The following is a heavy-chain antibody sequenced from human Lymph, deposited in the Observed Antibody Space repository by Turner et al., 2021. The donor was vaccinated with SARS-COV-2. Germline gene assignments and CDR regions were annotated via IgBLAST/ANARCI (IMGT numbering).Heavy chain of an antibody. CDR2: ISYDGSNK. CDR1: GFTFSSYA. D-gene: IGHD3-3*01. J-gene: IGHJ6*02. CDR3: AKVRPIFGVVIGGMDV. V-gene: IGHV3-30*18. Sequence: QVQLVESGGGVVQPGRSLRLSCAASGFTFSSYAMHWVRQAPGKGLEWVTVISYDGSNKYYADSVKGRFTISRDNSKNTLYLQMNSLRAEDTAVYYCAKVRPIFGVVIGGMDVWGQGTTVTVSS.